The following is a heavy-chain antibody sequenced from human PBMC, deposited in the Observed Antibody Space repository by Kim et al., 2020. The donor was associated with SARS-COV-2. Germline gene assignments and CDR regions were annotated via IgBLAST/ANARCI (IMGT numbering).Heavy chain of an antibody. CDR3: AKVTMIDRRMGPMDV. Sequence: GGSLRLSCAASGFTFSSYAMSWVRQAPGKGLEWVSVIYSGGSSTYYADSVKGRFTISRDNSKNTLYLQMNSLRAEDTAVYYCAKVTMIDRRMGPMDVWGQGTTVTVSS. J-gene: IGHJ6*02. D-gene: IGHD3-22*01. CDR2: IYSGGSST. CDR1: GFTFSSYA. V-gene: IGHV3-23*03.